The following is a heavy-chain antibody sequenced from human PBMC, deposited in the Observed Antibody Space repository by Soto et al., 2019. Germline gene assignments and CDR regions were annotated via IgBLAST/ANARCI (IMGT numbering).Heavy chain of an antibody. Sequence: EVQLAESGGGLVQVGGSLRLSCVVSGLRFSDHAMNWVRQAPGKGLDWVSFITVDSETIYYADSVKGRFTISRDNAKNSLYLQMNRLRDEETAVYYGARYGSGRHLSDPFDYWGQGTLVTVSS. J-gene: IGHJ4*02. CDR3: ARYGSGRHLSDPFDY. D-gene: IGHD3-10*01. CDR2: ITVDSETI. V-gene: IGHV3-48*02. CDR1: GLRFSDHA.